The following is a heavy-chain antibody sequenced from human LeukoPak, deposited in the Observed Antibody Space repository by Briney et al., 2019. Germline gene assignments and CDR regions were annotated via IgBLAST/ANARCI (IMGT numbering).Heavy chain of an antibody. Sequence: SETLSLTCSVSAGSISSSSYYWGWIRQAPGKGLEWIGSIYYSGSTYYNPSLKSRVTLSVDTSKNQFSLKLSSVTAADTAVYYCAREGGFYRPLDYSGQGTLVTVSS. CDR2: IYYSGST. CDR1: AGSISSSSYY. D-gene: IGHD6-25*01. V-gene: IGHV4-39*07. CDR3: AREGGFYRPLDY. J-gene: IGHJ4*02.